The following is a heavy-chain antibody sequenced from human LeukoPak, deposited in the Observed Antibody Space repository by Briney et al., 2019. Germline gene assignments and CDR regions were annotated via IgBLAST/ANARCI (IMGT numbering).Heavy chain of an antibody. V-gene: IGHV1-46*01. J-gene: IGHJ4*02. D-gene: IGHD3-3*01. CDR3: ARDLSRDFWSGYYFDY. CDR2: INPSGGST. CDR1: GYTFTGYY. Sequence: ASVKVSCKASGYTFTGYYMHWVRQAPGQGLEWMGIINPSGGSTSYAQKFQGRVTITADESTSTAYMELSSLRSEDTAVYYCARDLSRDFWSGYYFDYWGQGTLVTVSS.